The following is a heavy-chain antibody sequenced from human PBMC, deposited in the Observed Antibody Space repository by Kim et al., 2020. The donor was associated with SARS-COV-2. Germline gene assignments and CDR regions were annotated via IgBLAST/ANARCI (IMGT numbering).Heavy chain of an antibody. CDR3: ARGGELLWFGEPITTYGMDV. CDR1: GFTFSSYA. D-gene: IGHD3-10*01. V-gene: IGHV3-30*04. CDR2: ISYDGSNK. J-gene: IGHJ6*02. Sequence: GGSLRLSCAASGFTFSSYAMHWVRQAPGKGLEWVAVISYDGSNKYYADSVKGRFTISRDNSKNTLYLQMNSLRAEDTAVYYCARGGELLWFGEPITTYGMDVWGQGTTVTVSS.